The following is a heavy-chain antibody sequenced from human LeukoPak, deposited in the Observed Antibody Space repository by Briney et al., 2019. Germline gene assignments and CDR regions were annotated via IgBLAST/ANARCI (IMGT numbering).Heavy chain of an antibody. J-gene: IGHJ4*02. Sequence: SETLSLTCTVSGGSISSYYWSWIRQPPGKGLEWIGYIYYSGSTYYNPSLKSRVTISTDTSKNQFSLKLSSVTAADTAVYYCARNKVIALAHYFDYWGQGTLVTVSS. CDR1: GGSISSYY. CDR3: ARNKVIALAHYFDY. D-gene: IGHD2-21*01. V-gene: IGHV4-59*08. CDR2: IYYSGST.